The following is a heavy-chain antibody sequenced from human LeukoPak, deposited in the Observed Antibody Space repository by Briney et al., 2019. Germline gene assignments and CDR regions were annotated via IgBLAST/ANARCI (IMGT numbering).Heavy chain of an antibody. CDR3: AKVSGTGRMGDY. CDR2: ISYDGTNK. Sequence: GRSLRLSCAASGFTFSRYGMQWVRQAPGKGLEWVAVISYDGTNKYYADSVKGRFTISRDNSKNSLYLQMNSLRADDTAVYYCAKVSGTGRMGDYWGQGTLVTVSS. CDR1: GFTFSRYG. J-gene: IGHJ4*02. V-gene: IGHV3-30*18. D-gene: IGHD1-1*01.